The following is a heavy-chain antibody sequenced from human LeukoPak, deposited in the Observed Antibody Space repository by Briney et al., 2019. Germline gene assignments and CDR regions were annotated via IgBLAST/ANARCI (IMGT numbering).Heavy chain of an antibody. J-gene: IGHJ3*02. Sequence: GGSLRLSCAASAFTLSSYWMNWVRQAPGKGLEWVANIKQDGSEKNYVDSVKGRFTISRDNAKNSLYLQMNSLRAEDTAVYYCARTSTVWAFDIWGQGTMVTVSS. CDR2: IKQDGSEK. CDR3: ARTSTVWAFDI. V-gene: IGHV3-7*01. CDR1: AFTLSSYW.